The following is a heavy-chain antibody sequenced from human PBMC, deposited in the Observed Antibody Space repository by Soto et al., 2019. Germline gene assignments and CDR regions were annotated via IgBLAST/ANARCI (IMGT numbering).Heavy chain of an antibody. D-gene: IGHD6-13*01. Sequence: ASGTPSLPCTFSGCSLSSGGYYWGWIRQPPGKGLEWIGYIYYSGSTYYNPSLKSRVTISVDTSKNQFSLKLSSVTAADTAVYYCARERPDGSRLDPWGQGTLVTV. CDR2: IYYSGST. CDR1: GCSLSSGGYY. CDR3: ARERPDGSRLDP. J-gene: IGHJ5*02. V-gene: IGHV4-30-4*01.